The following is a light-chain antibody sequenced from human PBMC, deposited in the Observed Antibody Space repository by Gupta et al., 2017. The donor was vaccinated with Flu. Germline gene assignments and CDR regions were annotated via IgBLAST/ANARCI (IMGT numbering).Light chain of an antibody. CDR1: NSNIGRNT. Sequence: QSLLTQPPSSSGTPGQRVTISCSGSNSNIGRNTLSWYQQLPGAAPKLIIQNDNQRPSGVPVRFSGSKAGTSASLTISGLQSEDEGDFYCATWDDSLNGPVFGGGTMLTVL. J-gene: IGLJ3*02. V-gene: IGLV1-44*01. CDR2: NDN. CDR3: ATWDDSLNGPV.